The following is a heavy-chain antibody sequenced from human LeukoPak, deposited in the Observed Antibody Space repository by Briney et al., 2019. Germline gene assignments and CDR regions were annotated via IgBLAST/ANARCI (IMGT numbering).Heavy chain of an antibody. V-gene: IGHV3-43*02. J-gene: IGHJ4*02. CDR1: GFTFDDYA. CDR3: AKESYNSLWDYCFAF. CDR2: ISGDGGST. D-gene: IGHD3-10*01. Sequence: GGSLRLSCAPSGFTFDDYAIHGVRPAPGKGLEWVSVISGDGGSTYYAESVEGRFTISRDSSKNSLYLQMNSLRIEDTALYYCAKESYNSLWDYCFAFWGQGTLVTVSS.